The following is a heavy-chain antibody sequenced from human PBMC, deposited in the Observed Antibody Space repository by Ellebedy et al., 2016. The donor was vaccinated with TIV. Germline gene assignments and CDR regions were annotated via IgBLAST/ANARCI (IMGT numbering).Heavy chain of an antibody. D-gene: IGHD3-22*01. CDR1: GGTFSSYA. CDR2: IIPIFGTA. J-gene: IGHJ4*02. V-gene: IGHV1-69*13. Sequence: ASVKVSCEASGGTFSSYAISWVRQAPGQGLEWMGGIIPIFGTANYAQKFQGRVTITADESTSTAYMELSSLRSEDTAVYYCARDRSRYYDSSRVGFDYWGQGTLVTVSS. CDR3: ARDRSRYYDSSRVGFDY.